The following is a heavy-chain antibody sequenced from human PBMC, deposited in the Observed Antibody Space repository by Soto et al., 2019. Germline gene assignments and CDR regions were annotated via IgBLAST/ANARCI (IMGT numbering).Heavy chain of an antibody. CDR3: ARGDRIAAAGTAYYYYMDV. Sequence: ASVKVSCKASGYTFTSYAMHWVRQAPGQRLEWMGWINAGNGNTKYSQKFQGRVTITRDTSASTAYMELSSLRSEDTAVYYCARGDRIAAAGTAYYYYMDVSGKGTTVTVSS. D-gene: IGHD6-13*01. J-gene: IGHJ6*03. CDR1: GYTFTSYA. V-gene: IGHV1-3*01. CDR2: INAGNGNT.